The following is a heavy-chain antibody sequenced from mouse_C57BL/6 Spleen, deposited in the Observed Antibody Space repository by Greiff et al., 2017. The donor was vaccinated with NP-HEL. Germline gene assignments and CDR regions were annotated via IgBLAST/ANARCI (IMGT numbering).Heavy chain of an antibody. CDR2: IDPSDSYT. CDR1: GYTFTSYW. D-gene: IGHD2-4*01. Sequence: QVQLQQPGAELVKPGASVKLSCKASGYTFTSYWMQWVKQRPGQGLEWIGEIDPSDSYTNYNQKFKGKATLTVDTSSSTAYMQLSSLTSEDSAVYYCAREADDYPAWFAYWGQGTLVTVSA. CDR3: AREADDYPAWFAY. J-gene: IGHJ3*01. V-gene: IGHV1-50*01.